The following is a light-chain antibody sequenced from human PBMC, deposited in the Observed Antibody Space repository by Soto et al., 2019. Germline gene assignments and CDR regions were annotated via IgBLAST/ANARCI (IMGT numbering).Light chain of an antibody. CDR3: SSYTSSSTLV. CDR2: EVS. V-gene: IGLV2-14*01. Sequence: QSVLTQPASVSGSPGQSITISCTGTSRDVGGYNYVSWYQQHPGKAPKLMIYEVSNRPSGVYNRFSGSKSGNTASLTISGLQAEDEADYYCSSYTSSSTLVFGTGTKLTVL. J-gene: IGLJ1*01. CDR1: SRDVGGYNY.